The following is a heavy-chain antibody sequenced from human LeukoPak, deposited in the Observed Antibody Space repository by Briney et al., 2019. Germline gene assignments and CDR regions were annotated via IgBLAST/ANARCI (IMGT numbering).Heavy chain of an antibody. J-gene: IGHJ4*02. Sequence: GGSLRLSCAASGFTFSSYSMNWVRQAPGKGLEWVSTISSSSSYIYYADSVKGRFTISRDNAKNSLYLQMNSLRAEDTAVYYCARHNYPYDSGGYYYAYWGQGTLVTVSS. CDR2: ISSSSSYI. D-gene: IGHD3-22*01. CDR1: GFTFSSYS. CDR3: ARHNYPYDSGGYYYAY. V-gene: IGHV3-21*01.